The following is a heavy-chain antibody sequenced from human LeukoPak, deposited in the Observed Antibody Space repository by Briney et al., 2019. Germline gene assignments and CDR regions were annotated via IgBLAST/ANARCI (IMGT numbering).Heavy chain of an antibody. CDR1: GGSISSGDYY. CDR2: IYYSGST. J-gene: IGHJ6*03. V-gene: IGHV4-30-4*08. D-gene: IGHD6-19*01. Sequence: SQTLSLTCTVSGGSISSGDYYWSWIRQPPGKGLEWIGYIYYSGSTYYNPSLKSRVTISVDTSKNQFSLKLSSVTAADTAVYYCASLMTTSGWRSYYYYYMDVWGKGTTVTVSS. CDR3: ASLMTTSGWRSYYYYYMDV.